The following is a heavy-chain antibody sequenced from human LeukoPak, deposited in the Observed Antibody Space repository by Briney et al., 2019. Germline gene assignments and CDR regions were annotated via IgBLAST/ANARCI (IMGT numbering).Heavy chain of an antibody. CDR1: GFTFSSYT. D-gene: IGHD3-22*01. CDR3: AKAKGYESSGYVY. Sequence: GSLILSCAASGFTFSSYTMGWVRQAPGKGLEWVSAIGRSGDPTYYADSVKGRFTLSRDNSENTLYLQMNSLRAEDTAVYYCAKAKGYESSGYVYWGQGTLVTVS. J-gene: IGHJ4*02. CDR2: IGRSGDPT. V-gene: IGHV3-23*01.